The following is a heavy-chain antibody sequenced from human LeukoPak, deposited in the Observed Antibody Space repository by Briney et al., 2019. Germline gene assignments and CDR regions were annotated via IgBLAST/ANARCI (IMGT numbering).Heavy chain of an antibody. Sequence: PSETLSLTCTVSGGSISSYYWSWIRQPPGKGLEWIGYIYYSGSTSYNPSLKSRVTISVDTSKNQFSLKLSSVTAADTAVYYCARDLFSRGVAPNWFDPWGQGTLVTVSS. V-gene: IGHV4-59*12. CDR3: ARDLFSRGVAPNWFDP. D-gene: IGHD2-8*02. CDR1: GGSISSYY. J-gene: IGHJ5*02. CDR2: IYYSGST.